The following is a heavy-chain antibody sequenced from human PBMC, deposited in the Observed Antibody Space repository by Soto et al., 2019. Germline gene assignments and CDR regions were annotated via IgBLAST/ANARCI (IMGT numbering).Heavy chain of an antibody. J-gene: IGHJ4*02. Sequence: GGSLRLSCAASGFTFNSYAMSWVRQAPGKGLEWVSTVSGSGSNTYYADSVQGRFSISRDNSKDTLYLQMNSLRAEDTALYYCAKGRITTGYFDYWGQGTPVTVSS. CDR1: GFTFNSYA. CDR3: AKGRITTGYFDY. CDR2: VSGSGSNT. D-gene: IGHD1-1*01. V-gene: IGHV3-23*01.